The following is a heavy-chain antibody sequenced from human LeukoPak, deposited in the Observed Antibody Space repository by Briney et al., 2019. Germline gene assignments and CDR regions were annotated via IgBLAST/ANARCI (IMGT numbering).Heavy chain of an antibody. Sequence: KPSETLSLTCAVYGGSFSGYYWSWIRQPPGKGLEWIGEIHHSGSTNYNPSLKSRVTISVDTSKNQFSLKLSSVTAADTAVYYCARARVGVVPAARPYYYYYYGMDVWGQGTTVTVSS. CDR2: IHHSGST. D-gene: IGHD2-2*01. CDR1: GGSFSGYY. CDR3: ARARVGVVPAARPYYYYYYGMDV. V-gene: IGHV4-34*01. J-gene: IGHJ6*02.